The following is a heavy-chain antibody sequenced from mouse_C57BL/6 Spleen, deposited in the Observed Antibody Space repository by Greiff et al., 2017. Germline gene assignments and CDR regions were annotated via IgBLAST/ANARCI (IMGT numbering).Heavy chain of an antibody. CDR3: ARDYDYDYYAMDY. CDR1: GFTFSDYG. CDR2: ISSGSSNI. Sequence: EVQLVESGGGLVKPGGSLKLSCAASGFTFSDYGMHWVRQAPEKGLEWVAYISSGSSNINYADTVKGRFTISRDNAKNTLFLQMTSLRSEDTAMXYCARDYDYDYYAMDYWGQGTSVTVSS. V-gene: IGHV5-17*01. J-gene: IGHJ4*01. D-gene: IGHD2-4*01.